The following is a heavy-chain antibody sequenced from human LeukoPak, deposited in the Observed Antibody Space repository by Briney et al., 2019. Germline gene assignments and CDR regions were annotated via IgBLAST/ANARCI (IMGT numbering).Heavy chain of an antibody. D-gene: IGHD7-27*01. CDR1: GYTFTTYY. CDR2: INPSGGST. CDR3: ARRVLTGEFFDY. J-gene: IGHJ4*02. V-gene: IGHV1-46*01. Sequence: GASVKVSCTASGYTFTTYYMHWVRQAPGQGLEWMGIINPSGGSTSYAQKFQGRVTMTRDTSTSTVYMELSSLRSEDTAVYYCARRVLTGEFFDYWGQGTLVTVSS.